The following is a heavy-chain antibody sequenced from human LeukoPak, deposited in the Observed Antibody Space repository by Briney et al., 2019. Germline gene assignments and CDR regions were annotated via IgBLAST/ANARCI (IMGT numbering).Heavy chain of an antibody. D-gene: IGHD6-13*01. V-gene: IGHV3-48*03. CDR2: ISSSGSTI. Sequence: GGSLRLSCAASGFTFSSYEMNWARQAPGKGLEWVSYISSSGSTIYYADSVKGRFTISRDNAKNSLYLQMNSLRAEDTAVYYCARASGYSSSWGYFDYWGQGTLVTVSS. CDR1: GFTFSSYE. CDR3: ARASGYSSSWGYFDY. J-gene: IGHJ4*02.